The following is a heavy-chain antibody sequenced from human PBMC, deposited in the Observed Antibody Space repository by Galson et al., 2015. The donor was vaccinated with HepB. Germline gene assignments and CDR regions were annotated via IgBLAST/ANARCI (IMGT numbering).Heavy chain of an antibody. CDR1: GYSFTSYW. CDR2: IYPGDSGT. CDR3: AGAVTAAGTVDYFDY. V-gene: IGHV5-51*03. D-gene: IGHD6-13*01. Sequence: QSGAEVKKPGESLKISCKGSGYSFTSYWIGWVRQMHGKGLEWMGIIYPGDSGTRYSPSFQGQVTISADKSISTAYLQWSSLKASDTAMDYCAGAVTAAGTVDYFDYCGQGTLVTVSS. J-gene: IGHJ4*02.